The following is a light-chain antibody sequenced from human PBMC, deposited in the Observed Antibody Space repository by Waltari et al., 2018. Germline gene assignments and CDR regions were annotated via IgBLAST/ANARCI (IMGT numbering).Light chain of an antibody. V-gene: IGLV2-23*02. Sequence: QSALTQPASVSGSPGQSITISCTGTSSDVGNYNLVSWYQQHPGKAPKFRIYEVTKRPSGVSDRFSGSKSGNTASLTISGLQAEDEADYYCCSYAGDTTWVFGGGTKLTVL. CDR1: SSDVGNYNL. CDR3: CSYAGDTTWV. J-gene: IGLJ3*02. CDR2: EVT.